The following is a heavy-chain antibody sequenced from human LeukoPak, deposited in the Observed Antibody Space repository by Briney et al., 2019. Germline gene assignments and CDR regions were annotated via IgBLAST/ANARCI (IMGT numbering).Heavy chain of an antibody. D-gene: IGHD5-18*01. CDR2: IYPGDYDT. CDR1: GYSFTRYW. V-gene: IGHV5-51*01. Sequence: GESLKISCKGSGYSFTRYWIGWVRQMPGKGLEWMGMIYPGDYDTRYSTSFKGQVTISADKSISTAYLQWSSLKASDTAMYYCARRGYGYSQPDYWGQGTLVTVSS. J-gene: IGHJ4*02. CDR3: ARRGYGYSQPDY.